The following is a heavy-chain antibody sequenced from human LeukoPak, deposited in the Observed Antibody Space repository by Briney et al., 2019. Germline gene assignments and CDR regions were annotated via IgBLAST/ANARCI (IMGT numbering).Heavy chain of an antibody. CDR2: IHTSGNT. CDR1: GGSISGYY. Sequence: SETLSLTCTVSGGSISGYYWSWIRQPAGKGLEWIGHIHTSGNTNCNPSLKSRVTMSVDTSKNQFSLKLSSVTAADTAVYYCARGGSKAAATFDFWGQGTLVSVFS. V-gene: IGHV4-4*07. D-gene: IGHD2-15*01. J-gene: IGHJ4*02. CDR3: ARGGSKAAATFDF.